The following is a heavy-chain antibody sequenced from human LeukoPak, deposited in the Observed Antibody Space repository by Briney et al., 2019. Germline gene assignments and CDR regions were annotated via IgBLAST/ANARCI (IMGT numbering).Heavy chain of an antibody. Sequence: SETLSLTCTVSGGSISSSSYYWGWIRQPPGKGLEWIGSIYYSGSTYYNPSLKSRVTISVDTSKNQFSLKLSSVTAADTAVYYCARASVLKESRHYDILTGLGRYFDYWDQGTLVTVSS. CDR3: ARASVLKESRHYDILTGLGRYFDY. D-gene: IGHD3-9*01. CDR1: GGSISSSSYY. V-gene: IGHV4-39*07. J-gene: IGHJ4*02. CDR2: IYYSGST.